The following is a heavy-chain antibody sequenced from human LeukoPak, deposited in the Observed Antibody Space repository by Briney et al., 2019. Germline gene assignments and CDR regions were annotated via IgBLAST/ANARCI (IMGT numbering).Heavy chain of an antibody. CDR3: AKEDGYYDILTGYSNWFDP. CDR1: GFTFSSYA. CDR2: ISGSGGST. Sequence: PGGSLRLSCAASGFTFSSYAMSWVRQAPGKGLEWVSAISGSGGSTYYADSVKGRFTISRDNSKNTLYLQMSSLRAEDTAVYYCAKEDGYYDILTGYSNWFDPWGQGTLVTVSS. V-gene: IGHV3-23*01. J-gene: IGHJ5*02. D-gene: IGHD3-9*01.